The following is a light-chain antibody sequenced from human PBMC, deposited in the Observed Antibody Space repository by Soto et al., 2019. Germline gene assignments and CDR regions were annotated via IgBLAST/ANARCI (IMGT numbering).Light chain of an antibody. CDR2: DSS. CDR1: QSVSSY. V-gene: IGKV3-11*01. CDR3: QQRSNWPRT. Sequence: IVLTQSPSTLSLTPLERATLSCMSSQSVSSYLAWYQQKPGQAPRLLIYDSSNRATGIPARFSGSGSGTDFTLTISSLEPEDFAVYYCQQRSNWPRTFGQGTKVDIK. J-gene: IGKJ1*01.